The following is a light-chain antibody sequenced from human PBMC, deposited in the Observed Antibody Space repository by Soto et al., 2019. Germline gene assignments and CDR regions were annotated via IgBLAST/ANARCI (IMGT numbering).Light chain of an antibody. Sequence: QSVLTQPASVSGSPGQSITISCTGTSSEIGIFNYVSWYQQHPGKAPKLTIYDVSNRPSGVSDRFSGSKSGNTASLTISGLQTEDEADYYCSSYTNTTTSFATGTKVTVL. CDR1: SSEIGIFNY. V-gene: IGLV2-14*01. CDR2: DVS. CDR3: SSYTNTTTS. J-gene: IGLJ1*01.